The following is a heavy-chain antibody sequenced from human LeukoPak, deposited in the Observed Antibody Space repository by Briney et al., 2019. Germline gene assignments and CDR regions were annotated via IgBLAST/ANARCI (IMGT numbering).Heavy chain of an antibody. CDR3: ARATVTLNYFDY. Sequence: PSETLSLTCAVYGGSFSGYYWSWIRQPPGKGLEWIGEINHSGSTNYNPSLKSRVTISVDTSKNQFSLKLSSVTAADTAVYYCARATVTLNYFDYWGQGTLVTVSS. J-gene: IGHJ4*02. D-gene: IGHD4-11*01. CDR1: GGSFSGYY. CDR2: INHSGST. V-gene: IGHV4-34*01.